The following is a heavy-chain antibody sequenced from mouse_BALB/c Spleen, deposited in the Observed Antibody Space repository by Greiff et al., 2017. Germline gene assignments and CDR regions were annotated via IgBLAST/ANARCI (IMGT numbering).Heavy chain of an antibody. CDR1: GYSITSGYY. CDR2: ISYDGSN. J-gene: IGHJ1*01. Sequence: VQLQQSGPGLVKPSQSLSLTCSVTGYSITSGYYWNWIRQFPGNKLEWMGYISYDGSNNYNPSLKNRISITRDTSKNQFFLKLNSVTTEDTATYYCAREGDYYGSSWWYFDVWGAGTTVTVSS. D-gene: IGHD1-1*01. V-gene: IGHV3-6*02. CDR3: AREGDYYGSSWWYFDV.